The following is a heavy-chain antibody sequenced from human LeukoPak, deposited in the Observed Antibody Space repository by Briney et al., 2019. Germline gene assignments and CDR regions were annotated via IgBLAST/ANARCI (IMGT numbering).Heavy chain of an antibody. CDR2: ISAYNGNT. V-gene: IGHV1-18*04. CDR1: GYTFTGYY. Sequence: ASVKVSCKASGYTFTGYYMHWVRQAPGQGLEWMGWISAYNGNTNYAQKLQGRVTMTTDTSTSTAYMELRSLRSDDTAVYYCARDSRGGLDIWGQGTMVTVSS. J-gene: IGHJ3*02. D-gene: IGHD5-12*01. CDR3: ARDSRGGLDI.